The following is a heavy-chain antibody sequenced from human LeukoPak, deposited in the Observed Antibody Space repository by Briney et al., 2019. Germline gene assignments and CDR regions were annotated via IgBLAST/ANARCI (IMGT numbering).Heavy chain of an antibody. D-gene: IGHD2-2*01. CDR1: GGSISSSSYY. Sequence: PSETLSLTCTVSGGSISSSSYYWGWIRQPPGKGLEWIGSIYHSGSTYYNPSLKSRVTISVDTSKNQFSLKLSSVTAADTAVYYCAREVGAFDIWGQGTMVTVSS. V-gene: IGHV4-39*07. CDR3: AREVGAFDI. J-gene: IGHJ3*02. CDR2: IYHSGST.